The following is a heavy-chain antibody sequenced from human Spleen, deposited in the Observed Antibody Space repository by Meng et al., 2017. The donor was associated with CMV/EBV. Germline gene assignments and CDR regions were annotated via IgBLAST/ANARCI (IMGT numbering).Heavy chain of an antibody. CDR3: TRHGGYDP. CDR1: GFTFSGSA. Sequence: GESLKISCAASGFTFSGSAMHWVCQASGKGLEWVGRIRGKANNYATEYAASVKGRFTISRDDSKNTAYLQMNSLKAEDTAVYFCTRHGGYDPWGQGTLVTVSS. V-gene: IGHV3-73*01. D-gene: IGHD5-12*01. CDR2: IRGKANNYAT. J-gene: IGHJ5*02.